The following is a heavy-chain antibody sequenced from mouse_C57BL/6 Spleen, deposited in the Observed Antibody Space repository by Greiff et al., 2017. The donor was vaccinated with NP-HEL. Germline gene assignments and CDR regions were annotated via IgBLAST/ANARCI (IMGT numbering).Heavy chain of an antibody. D-gene: IGHD2-1*01. V-gene: IGHV1-82*01. CDR2: IYPGDGDT. CDR3: ARSTMVTSYYAMDY. J-gene: IGHJ4*01. Sequence: QVHVKQSGPELVKPGASVKISCKASGYAFSSSWMNWVKQRPGKGLEWIGRIYPGDGDTNYNGKFKGKATLTADKSSSTAYMQLSSLTSEDSAVYFCARSTMVTSYYAMDYWGQGTSVTVSS. CDR1: GYAFSSSW.